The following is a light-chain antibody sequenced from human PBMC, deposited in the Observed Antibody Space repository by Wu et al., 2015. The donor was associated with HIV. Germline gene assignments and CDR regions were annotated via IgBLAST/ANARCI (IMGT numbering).Light chain of an antibody. Sequence: DIQMTQSPSTLSASVGDRVTITCRASQSISSWLAWYQKKPGKAPKLLIYMASTLETGAPSRFIGSGSETEFTLTITSLQPDDFATYYCQQYVSYSAWTFGLGTKVEIK. V-gene: IGKV1-5*03. CDR1: QSISSW. J-gene: IGKJ1*01. CDR3: QQYVSYSAWT. CDR2: MAS.